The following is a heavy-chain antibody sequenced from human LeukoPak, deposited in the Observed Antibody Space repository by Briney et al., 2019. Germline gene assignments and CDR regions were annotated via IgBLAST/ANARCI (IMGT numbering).Heavy chain of an antibody. Sequence: PSETLSLTCTVSGGSISSSSYYWGWIRQPPGKGLEWIGSIYYSGSTYYNPSLKSRVTISVDTSKNQFSLKLSSVTAADTAVYYCARPRGRAPFDYWGQGTLVTVSS. J-gene: IGHJ4*02. CDR2: IYYSGST. V-gene: IGHV4-39*01. CDR1: GGSISSSSYY. D-gene: IGHD1-26*01. CDR3: ARPRGRAPFDY.